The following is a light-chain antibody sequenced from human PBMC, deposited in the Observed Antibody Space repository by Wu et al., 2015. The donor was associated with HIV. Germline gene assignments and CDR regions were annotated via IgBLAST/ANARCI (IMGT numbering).Light chain of an antibody. CDR3: QQCGVSPFT. CDR1: RSVNSL. J-gene: IGKJ2*01. Sequence: VLTQSPATLSLSPGERATLSCRASRSVNSLLAWYQQKPGQPPRLLIYAASLKATGIPARFSGRGSGTDFSLIISSLEPEDFAVYFCQQCGVSPFTFGQGTKLEIK. V-gene: IGKV3-11*01. CDR2: AAS.